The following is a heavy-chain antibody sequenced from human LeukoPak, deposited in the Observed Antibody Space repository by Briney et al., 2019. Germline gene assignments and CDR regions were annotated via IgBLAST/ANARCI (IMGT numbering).Heavy chain of an antibody. CDR1: GGSISSYY. Sequence: SETLSLTCTVSGGSISSYYLSWIRQPPGKGLEWIGYIYYSGSTNYNPSLKSRVTISVDTSKNQFSLKLSSVTAADTAVYYCASGYSSSWYQVWGQGTLVTVSS. V-gene: IGHV4-59*01. D-gene: IGHD6-13*01. J-gene: IGHJ4*02. CDR3: ASGYSSSWYQV. CDR2: IYYSGST.